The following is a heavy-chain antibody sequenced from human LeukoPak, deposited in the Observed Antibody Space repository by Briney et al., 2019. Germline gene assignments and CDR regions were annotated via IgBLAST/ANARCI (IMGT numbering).Heavy chain of an antibody. D-gene: IGHD2-15*01. CDR3: ASAYDSATDYYYGMDV. V-gene: IGHV3-30-3*01. Sequence: PGGSLRLSCAASGFTFSSYAMHWVRQAPGKGLEWVAVISYDGSNKYYADSVKGRFTISRDNSKNTLYLQMNSLRAEDTAVYYCASAYDSATDYYYGMDVWGQGTLVTVSS. J-gene: IGHJ6*02. CDR2: ISYDGSNK. CDR1: GFTFSSYA.